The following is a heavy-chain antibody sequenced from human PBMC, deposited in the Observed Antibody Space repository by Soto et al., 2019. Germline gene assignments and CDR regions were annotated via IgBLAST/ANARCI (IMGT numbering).Heavy chain of an antibody. D-gene: IGHD3-22*01. J-gene: IGHJ3*02. CDR1: GFTSSSYW. CDR3: ARDTYYYDSSDHFSADAFDI. CDR2: ISNDGSST. V-gene: IGHV3-74*01. Sequence: EVQLVESGGGLVQPGGSLRLSCAASGFTSSSYWIHWVRQAPGKGLVWVSRISNDGSSTNYADSVKGRFTISRHNAKNTVYLQMNSLRAEDTAVYYCARDTYYYDSSDHFSADAFDIWGQGTMVTVSS.